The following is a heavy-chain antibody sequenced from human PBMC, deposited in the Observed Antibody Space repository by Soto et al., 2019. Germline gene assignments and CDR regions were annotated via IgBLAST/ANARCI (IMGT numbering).Heavy chain of an antibody. CDR2: ISGSGANT. CDR3: AKSPDVYDDGMDV. V-gene: IGHV3-23*01. J-gene: IGHJ6*04. CDR1: GFTFSGYA. Sequence: GVSLRLSCSASGFTFSGYAMTWVRQAPGKGLEWVSSISGSGANTYYADSVKGRFTISRDNSKNTLSLQMTSLRADDTAVYYCAKSPDVYDDGMDVCGKGATGPVYS.